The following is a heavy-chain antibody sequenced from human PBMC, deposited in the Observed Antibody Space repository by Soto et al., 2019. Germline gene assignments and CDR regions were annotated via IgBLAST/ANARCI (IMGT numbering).Heavy chain of an antibody. V-gene: IGHV1-24*01. CDR1: GYTLTELS. Sequence: ASVKVSCKVSGYTLTELSMHWVRQAPGKGLEWMGGFGPEDGETIYAQKFQGRVTMTEDTSTDTAYMELSSLRSEDTAVYYCATKASQFDFWSGSRAFDIWAQRTTVTVSS. J-gene: IGHJ3*02. CDR2: FGPEDGET. D-gene: IGHD3-3*01. CDR3: ATKASQFDFWSGSRAFDI.